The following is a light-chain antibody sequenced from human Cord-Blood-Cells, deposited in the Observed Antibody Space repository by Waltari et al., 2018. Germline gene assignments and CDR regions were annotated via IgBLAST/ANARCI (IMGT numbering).Light chain of an antibody. V-gene: IGKV1-5*03. CDR1: QSISSW. CDR3: QQYNSYSPT. Sequence: DIQMTQSPSTLSASVRDRVTITCRASQSISSWLAWYQQKPGKAPKLLLYKASSLESGVPSRFSGRGSGTEFTLTISSLQPDDFATYYCQQYNSYSPTFGQGTKVEIK. CDR2: KAS. J-gene: IGKJ1*01.